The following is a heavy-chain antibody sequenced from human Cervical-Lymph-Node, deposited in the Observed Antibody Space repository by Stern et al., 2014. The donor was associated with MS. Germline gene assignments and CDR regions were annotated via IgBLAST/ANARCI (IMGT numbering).Heavy chain of an antibody. V-gene: IGHV1-2*06. CDR1: GYTFTGYY. D-gene: IGHD2-15*01. Sequence: VQLVESGAEVKKPGASVKVSCKASGYTFTGYYMHWVRQAPGQGLEWIGRINPNSGGTNYAQKFQGRVTMTRDTSISTAYMELSRLRSDDTAVYYCARSNYCSGGSCYYYYGMDVWGQGTTVTVSS. CDR3: ARSNYCSGGSCYYYYGMDV. CDR2: INPNSGGT. J-gene: IGHJ6*02.